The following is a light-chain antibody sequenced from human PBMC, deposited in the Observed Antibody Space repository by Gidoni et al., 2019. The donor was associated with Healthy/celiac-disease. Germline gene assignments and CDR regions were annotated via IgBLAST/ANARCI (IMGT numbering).Light chain of an antibody. CDR1: QSVSSSY. Sequence: EIVLTQSPGTLSLSPGERATLAYRASQSVSSSYLAWYQQKPGQAPRLLIYGASSRATGIPDRFSGSGSGTDFTLTISSLQPEDFAAYYCQQYGSSPHTFGQGTKLEIK. CDR2: GAS. CDR3: QQYGSSPHT. V-gene: IGKV3-20*01. J-gene: IGKJ2*01.